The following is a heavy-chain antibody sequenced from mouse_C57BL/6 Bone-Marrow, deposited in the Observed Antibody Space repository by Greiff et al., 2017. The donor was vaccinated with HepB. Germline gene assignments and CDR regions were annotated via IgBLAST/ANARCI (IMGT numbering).Heavy chain of an antibody. J-gene: IGHJ2*01. V-gene: IGHV1-64*01. Sequence: QVQLQQPGAELVKPGASVKLSCKASGYTFTSYWMHWVKQRPGQGLEWIGMIHPNSGSTNYNEKFKSKATLTVDKSSSTAYMQLSSLTSEDSAVYYCARDYGSSYVRYCDYWGQGTTLTVSS. CDR2: IHPNSGST. CDR3: ARDYGSSYVRYCDY. CDR1: GYTFTSYW. D-gene: IGHD1-1*01.